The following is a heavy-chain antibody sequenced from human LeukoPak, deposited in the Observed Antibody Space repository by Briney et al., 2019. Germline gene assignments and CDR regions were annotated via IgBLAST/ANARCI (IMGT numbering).Heavy chain of an antibody. J-gene: IGHJ4*02. CDR3: ARVRFLEWYKEYYFDS. V-gene: IGHV4-59*01. CDR2: MYYSGST. D-gene: IGHD3-3*01. CDR1: GGSISSYY. Sequence: SSETLSLTCTVSGGSISSYYWSWIRQPPGKGLEWIGYMYYSGSTNYNPSLKSRVTMSVDTSKKQFSLKLHSVTAADTAVYYCARVRFLEWYKEYYFDSWGQGTLVTVSS.